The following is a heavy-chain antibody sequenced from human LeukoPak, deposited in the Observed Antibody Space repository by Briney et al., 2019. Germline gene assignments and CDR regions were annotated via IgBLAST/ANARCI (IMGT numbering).Heavy chain of an antibody. CDR2: IWYDGGKK. V-gene: IGHV3-33*06. CDR1: GFTFRTYG. Sequence: GGSLRLSCAASGFTFRTYGMHWVRQAPGEGLEWVAVIWYDGGKKHYVDSVEGRFTISRDNSKNILYLEMSSLRAEDTAVYYCAKHIAARPSYFDYWGQGTLVTVSS. CDR3: AKHIAARPSYFDY. D-gene: IGHD6-6*01. J-gene: IGHJ4*02.